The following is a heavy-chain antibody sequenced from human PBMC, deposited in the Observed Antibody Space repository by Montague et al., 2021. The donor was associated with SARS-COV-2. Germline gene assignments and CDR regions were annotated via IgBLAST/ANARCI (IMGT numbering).Heavy chain of an antibody. CDR2: IYYTEST. V-gene: IGHV4-59*01. CDR3: ARGGGRLQYSYYYGMDV. J-gene: IGHJ6*02. D-gene: IGHD5-12*01. CDR1: GGSMINNY. Sequence: SETLSLTCSVSGGSMINNYWSWIRQPPGKGLEWMGYIYYTESTDYNPSLESGATLSIDTSKNEFSLKLTSVTAADTAVYYCARGGGRLQYSYYYGMDVWGQGSWGSVSS.